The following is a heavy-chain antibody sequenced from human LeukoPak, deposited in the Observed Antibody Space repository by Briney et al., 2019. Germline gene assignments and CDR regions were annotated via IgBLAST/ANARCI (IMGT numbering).Heavy chain of an antibody. Sequence: PGGSLRLSCAVSGFTFSSYWMTWVRQAPGKGLEWVANIKQDGSEKYYVDSVKGRFTISRDNAKNSLYLQMNSLRAEDTAVYYCARIWDRRDAFDIWGQGTMVTVSS. J-gene: IGHJ3*02. CDR3: ARIWDRRDAFDI. D-gene: IGHD1-26*01. V-gene: IGHV3-7*01. CDR1: GFTFSSYW. CDR2: IKQDGSEK.